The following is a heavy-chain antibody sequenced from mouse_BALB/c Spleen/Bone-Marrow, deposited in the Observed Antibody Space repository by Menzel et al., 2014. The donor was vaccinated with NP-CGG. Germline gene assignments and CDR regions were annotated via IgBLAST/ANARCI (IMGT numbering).Heavy chain of an antibody. J-gene: IGHJ2*01. Sequence: EVKVEESGGGLVQPGGSLKLSCTASGFDFSRYWMSWVRQAPGKGLQWIGEINPESSTINYTPSLKDKFIISRDNAKNTLYLRMSKVRSEDTALYYCTRLTYYGLSDYWGQGTTLTVSS. V-gene: IGHV4-1*02. CDR3: TRLTYYGLSDY. CDR1: GFDFSRYW. CDR2: INPESSTI. D-gene: IGHD1-2*01.